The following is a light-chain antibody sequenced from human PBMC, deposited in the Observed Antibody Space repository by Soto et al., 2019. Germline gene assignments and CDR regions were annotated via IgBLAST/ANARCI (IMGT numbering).Light chain of an antibody. CDR2: SAS. J-gene: IGKJ4*02. V-gene: IGKV1-39*01. CDR3: QQSYTTPRP. CDR1: QYISTY. Sequence: DIQMTQSPSSLSASVGDRVTITCRASQYISTYLDWYRQKSGKAPEVLIYSASTLQSGVPSRFSGRGSGTDFTLTIIGLQSEDFATYYCQQSYTTPRPFGAGTKVAIK.